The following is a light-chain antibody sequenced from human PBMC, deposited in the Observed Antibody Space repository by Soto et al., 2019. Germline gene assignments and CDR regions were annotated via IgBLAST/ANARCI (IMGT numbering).Light chain of an antibody. CDR3: QQAASFPIT. CDR1: QGIKNW. V-gene: IGKV1-12*01. J-gene: IGKJ5*01. Sequence: DIQMTQSPSTLPASVGDRVTITCRASQGIKNWLAWYQQKPGKAPNLLIYTGSSLQSGVPSRFSGSGSGTDFTLTINSLQPEDFATYYCQQAASFPITFGQGTRLEI. CDR2: TGS.